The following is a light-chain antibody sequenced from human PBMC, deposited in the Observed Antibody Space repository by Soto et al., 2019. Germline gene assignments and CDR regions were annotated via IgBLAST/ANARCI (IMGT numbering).Light chain of an antibody. Sequence: DIQMTQSPSTLSASVGDRVTITCRASQSISSWLAWYQQKPGKAPKLLIYTASSLESGVPSRFRGSGSGTEFTLTISSLQPDDFATYYCQQYNSYSGLTFGGGTKVEIK. CDR3: QQYNSYSGLT. V-gene: IGKV1-5*03. CDR1: QSISSW. CDR2: TAS. J-gene: IGKJ4*01.